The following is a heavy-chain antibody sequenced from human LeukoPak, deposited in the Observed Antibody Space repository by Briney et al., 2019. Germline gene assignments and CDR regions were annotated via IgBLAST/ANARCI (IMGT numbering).Heavy chain of an antibody. CDR2: IKQDGSEQ. CDR3: AELGITMIGGV. D-gene: IGHD3-10*02. J-gene: IGHJ6*04. V-gene: IGHV3-7*01. Sequence: GGSLRLSCAASGFTFTTYWMGWVRQAPGKGLEWVANIKQDGSEQYYVDSVKGRFTISRDNAKNSLYLQMNSLRAEDTAVYYCAELGITMIGGVWGKGTTVTISS. CDR1: GFTFTTYW.